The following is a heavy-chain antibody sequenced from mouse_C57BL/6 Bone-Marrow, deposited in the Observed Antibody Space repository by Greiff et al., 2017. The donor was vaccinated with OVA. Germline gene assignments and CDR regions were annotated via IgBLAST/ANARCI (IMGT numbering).Heavy chain of an antibody. CDR3: ARTLYYGNYKGYYFDY. V-gene: IGHV2-9-1*01. CDR2: IWTGGGT. Sequence: VKLVESGPGLVAPSQSLSITCTVSGFSLTSYAISWVRQPPGKGLEWLGVIWTGGGTNYNSALKSRLSISKDNSKSQVFLKMNSLQTDDTARYYCARTLYYGNYKGYYFDYWGQGTTLTVSS. CDR1: GFSLTSYA. J-gene: IGHJ2*01. D-gene: IGHD2-1*01.